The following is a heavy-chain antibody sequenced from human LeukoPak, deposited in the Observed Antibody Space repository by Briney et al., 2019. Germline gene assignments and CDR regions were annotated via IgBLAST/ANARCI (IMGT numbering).Heavy chain of an antibody. CDR1: GFTFGTYT. CDR2: ISISSTYR. J-gene: IGHJ4*02. CDR3: ARDQPDTAFDY. D-gene: IGHD5-18*01. V-gene: IGHV3-21*01. Sequence: GGSLRLSCAASGFTFGTYTMNWVRQAPGKELEWVSSISISSTYRYYADSVKGRFTMSRDNAKNSLFLQMNGLRAEDTAVYYCARDQPDTAFDYWGQGTLVTVSS.